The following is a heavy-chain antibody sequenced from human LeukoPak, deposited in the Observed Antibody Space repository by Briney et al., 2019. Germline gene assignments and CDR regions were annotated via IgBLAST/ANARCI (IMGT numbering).Heavy chain of an antibody. CDR2: IRSNAYGGTT. CDR1: RFTFGDYT. CDR3: TRPHDY. J-gene: IGHJ4*02. V-gene: IGHV3-49*04. Sequence: HSGGSLRLSCTASRFTFGDYTMSWVRQAPGKGLEWVGFIRSNAYGGTTEYAASVKGRFTISRDDSKSIAYLQMNSLKSEDTAVYYCTRPHDYWGQGTLVTVSS.